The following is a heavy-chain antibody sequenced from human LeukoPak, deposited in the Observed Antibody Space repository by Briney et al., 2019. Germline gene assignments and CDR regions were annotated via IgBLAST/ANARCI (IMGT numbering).Heavy chain of an antibody. CDR2: ISSTASTK. V-gene: IGHV3-11*04. CDR1: EFTFSDYY. J-gene: IGHJ4*02. D-gene: IGHD1-26*01. CDR3: AKDISIKSDGTYFDY. Sequence: GGSLRLSCAASEFTFSDYYMSWIRQAPGKGLAWVSYISSTASTKYYADSVKGRFTISRDNSKNTLYLQLSSLRAEDTAAYYCAKDISIKSDGTYFDYGGQGTLVTVSS.